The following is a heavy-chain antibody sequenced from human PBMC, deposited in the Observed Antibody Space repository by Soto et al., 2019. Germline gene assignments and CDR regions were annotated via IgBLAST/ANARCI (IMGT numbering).Heavy chain of an antibody. CDR1: GFTFSSYG. V-gene: IGHV3-33*01. Sequence: GGSLRLSCAASGFTFSSYGMHWVRQAPGKGLEWVAVIWYDGSNKYYADSVKGRFTISRDNSKNTLYLQMNSLRAEDTAVYYCAREQVDSSSSFLSGGYYYGMDVWGQGTTVTVSS. CDR2: IWYDGSNK. D-gene: IGHD6-6*01. J-gene: IGHJ6*02. CDR3: AREQVDSSSSFLSGGYYYGMDV.